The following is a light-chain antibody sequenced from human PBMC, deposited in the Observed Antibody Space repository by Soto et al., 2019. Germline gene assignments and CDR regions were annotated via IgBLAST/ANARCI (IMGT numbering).Light chain of an antibody. V-gene: IGKV1-5*01. CDR2: DAS. CDR3: QQYNSYPIT. J-gene: IGKJ3*01. Sequence: IQMTQSPSTLSASVGDRVTITCRASQSISSWLAWYQQKPGKAPKILTDDASSSESGVASRFSSSGARTEFTLTISSLQHDDFATYYCQQYNSYPITFGPGTKVDIK. CDR1: QSISSW.